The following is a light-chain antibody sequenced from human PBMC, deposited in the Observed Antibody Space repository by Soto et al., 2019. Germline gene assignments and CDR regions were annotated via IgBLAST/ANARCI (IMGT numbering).Light chain of an antibody. CDR2: DAS. CDR3: QKYNIFWT. CDR1: QNIRSR. V-gene: IGKV1-5*01. J-gene: IGKJ1*01. Sequence: DFQMTQSPSTLSASVGDRVTITCRASQNIRSRLAWFQQKPGKAPKLLIYDASSLESGVPQRFSGSGSGTEFPLTTSSRKTDIFSTFYCQKYNIFWTFGQGTKVK.